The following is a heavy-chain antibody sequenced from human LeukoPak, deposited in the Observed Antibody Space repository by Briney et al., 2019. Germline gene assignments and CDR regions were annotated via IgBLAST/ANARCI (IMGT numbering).Heavy chain of an antibody. CDR3: AKGRYCSSTSCYEAWGY. V-gene: IGHV3-43*02. Sequence: GGSLRLSCAASGFTFDDYAMHWVRQAPGKGLEWVSLISGDGGGTYYADSVKGRFTISRDNSKNSLYLQMNSLSTEDTALYYCAKGRYCSSTSCYEAWGYWGQGTLVTVSS. CDR1: GFTFDDYA. D-gene: IGHD2-2*01. CDR2: ISGDGGGT. J-gene: IGHJ4*02.